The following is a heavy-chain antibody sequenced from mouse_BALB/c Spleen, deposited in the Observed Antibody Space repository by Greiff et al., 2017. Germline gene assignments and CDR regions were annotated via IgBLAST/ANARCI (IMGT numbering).Heavy chain of an antibody. CDR2: ISSSGRT. V-gene: IGHV3-8*02. Sequence: DVQLQESGPSLVPPSQTLSLTCSVTGDSIPSGYWNWVRKFPGNKLEYMGSISSSGRTYYNPSLKSRLSITRDTSKNQYYLQLNSVTTEDTATYYCARAYGKYAIDYGGQGTTGTVSS. CDR3: ARAYGKYAIDY. D-gene: IGHD2-10*02. CDR1: GDSIPSGY. J-gene: IGHJ4*01.